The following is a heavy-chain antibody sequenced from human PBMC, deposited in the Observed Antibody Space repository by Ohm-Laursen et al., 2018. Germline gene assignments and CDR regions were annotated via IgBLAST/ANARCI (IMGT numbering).Heavy chain of an antibody. V-gene: IGHV3-33*01. J-gene: IGHJ4*02. Sequence: SLRLSCAASGFTFGNYGMHWVRQAPGKGLEWVAVIWYDGSNRYYADSVRGRFTISRDNSKNTLYLQMNSLRAEDTAVYYCARNTMAFDYWGQGTLVTVSS. CDR3: ARNTMAFDY. D-gene: IGHD3-10*01. CDR1: GFTFGNYG. CDR2: IWYDGSNR.